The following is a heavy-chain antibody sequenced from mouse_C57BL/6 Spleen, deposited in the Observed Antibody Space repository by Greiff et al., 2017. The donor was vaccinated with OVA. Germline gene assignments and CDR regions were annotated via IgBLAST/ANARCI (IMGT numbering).Heavy chain of an antibody. CDR2: IHPNSGST. CDR1: GYTFTSYW. Sequence: QVQLQQPGAELVKPGASVKLSCKASGYTFTSYWMHWVKQRPGQGLEWIGMIHPNSGSTNYNETFKSKATLTVDKSSSTAYMQLSSLTSEDSAIYYCARGEMSYYVGYAMDYWGQGTSVTVSS. J-gene: IGHJ4*01. D-gene: IGHD1-1*01. CDR3: ARGEMSYYVGYAMDY. V-gene: IGHV1-64*01.